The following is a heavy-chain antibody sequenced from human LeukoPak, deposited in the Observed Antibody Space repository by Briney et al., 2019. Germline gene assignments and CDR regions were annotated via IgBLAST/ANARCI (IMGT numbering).Heavy chain of an antibody. D-gene: IGHD1-26*01. V-gene: IGHV3-23*01. CDR2: ISGSGGST. CDR3: AKAPLSGSYFPYCFDY. J-gene: IGHJ4*02. Sequence: GGSLRLSCAASGFTFSSYAMSWVRQAPGKGPEWVSAISGSGGSTYYADSVKGRFTISRDNSKNTLYLQMNSMRAEDTAVYYCAKAPLSGSYFPYCFDYWGQGTLVTVSS. CDR1: GFTFSSYA.